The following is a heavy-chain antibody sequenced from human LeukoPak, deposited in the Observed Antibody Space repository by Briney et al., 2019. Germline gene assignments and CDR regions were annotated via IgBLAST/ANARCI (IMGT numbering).Heavy chain of an antibody. CDR1: GFNLSRVA. CDR3: EKVRPGYSHYFYFMDV. V-gene: IGHV3-23*01. D-gene: IGHD5-18*01. CDR2: LSDSGENS. J-gene: IGHJ6*03. Sequence: GGSLRLSCAASGFNLSRVAMTWVRQAPGMGLEWVSSLSDSGENSYYADSVKGRFTISRDSSKNMLFLRLTNLRAEDTAVYYCEKVRPGYSHYFYFMDVWATGTTVTVSS.